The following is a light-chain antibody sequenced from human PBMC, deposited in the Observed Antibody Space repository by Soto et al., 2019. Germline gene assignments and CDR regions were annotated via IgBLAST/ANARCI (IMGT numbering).Light chain of an antibody. CDR3: HQYNNRGT. CDR2: GAS. J-gene: IGKJ1*01. V-gene: IGKV3-15*01. CDR1: QSVSNK. Sequence: EIVMTESPSTLSVSPGDRANLSCRASQSVSNKLAWYQQKPGQAPRLLIYGASTRATGIPDRFSGSGSGTEFTLTISSMQSEDFAVYYCHQYNNRGTFGQGTKVDIK.